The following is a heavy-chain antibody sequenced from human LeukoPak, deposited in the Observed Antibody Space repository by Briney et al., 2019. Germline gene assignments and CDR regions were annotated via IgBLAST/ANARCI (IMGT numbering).Heavy chain of an antibody. V-gene: IGHV3-23*01. CDR2: ISGSGGST. CDR3: AKDWELGQRRIVVVVAAPTLFDY. CDR1: GFTFSNYA. J-gene: IGHJ4*02. Sequence: GGSLRLSCAASGFTFSNYAMGCVRQAPGKGLEWVSTISGSGGSTYYADSVKGRFTISRDNSKNTLYLQMNSLRAEDTAVYYCAKDWELGQRRIVVVVAAPTLFDYWGQGTLVTVSS. D-gene: IGHD2-15*01.